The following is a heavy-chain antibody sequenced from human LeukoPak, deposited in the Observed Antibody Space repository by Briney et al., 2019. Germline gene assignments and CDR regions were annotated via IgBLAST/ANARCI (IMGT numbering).Heavy chain of an antibody. CDR3: ARRATVREDYFDY. CDR1: GFTFSRFW. Sequence: GGSLRLSCAASGFTFSRFWMSWVRQAPGKGLEWVANIGQDGSQKEYVDTMKGRFTISRDNARNSLHLEMNSLRGEDTAVYYCARRATVREDYFDYWGQGTLVTVSS. D-gene: IGHD4-17*01. CDR2: IGQDGSQK. V-gene: IGHV3-7*05. J-gene: IGHJ4*02.